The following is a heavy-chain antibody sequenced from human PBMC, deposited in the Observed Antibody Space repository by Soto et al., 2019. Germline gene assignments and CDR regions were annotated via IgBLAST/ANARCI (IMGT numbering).Heavy chain of an antibody. CDR2: ISYDGRKT. V-gene: IGHV3-30*18. J-gene: IGHJ6*02. D-gene: IGHD4-4*01. CDR1: GIVFGDYA. Sequence: QGQLVETGGGVVQPGRSLRLSCVASGIVFGDYAMHWVRQAPGQALEWVALISYDGRKTSYVDSVKGRFTVSRHKSTSTLFLQMNNVRPDDSAVYFCAKELGPDDYSQFEDYYDYGMDVWGQGTTVTVSS. CDR3: AKELGPDDYSQFEDYYDYGMDV.